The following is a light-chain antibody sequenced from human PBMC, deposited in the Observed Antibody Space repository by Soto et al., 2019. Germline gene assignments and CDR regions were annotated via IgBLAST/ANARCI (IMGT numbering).Light chain of an antibody. CDR2: GAS. V-gene: IGKV3D-15*01. CDR1: QSINNY. Sequence: EIVMTQSPATMSVSPGERATLSCRAGQSINNYLAWYQQKLGQAPRLLIYGASTRATGIPARFSGSGSGTEFTLTISSLQSEDFAIYYCQQYHNWPPITFGQGTRLENK. J-gene: IGKJ5*01. CDR3: QQYHNWPPIT.